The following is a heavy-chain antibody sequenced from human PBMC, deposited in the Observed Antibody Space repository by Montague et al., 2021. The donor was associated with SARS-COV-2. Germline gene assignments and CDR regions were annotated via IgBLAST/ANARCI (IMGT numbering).Heavy chain of an antibody. Sequence: LALVKPTQTLTLTCTFSGFSLSTSGVGMGWIRQPPGKALEWLALIYWDDDKRYSPSLKSRLTITKDTSKNQVVLTMTNMDPVDTATYYCAHRRGLLLSDAFDIWGQGTMVTVSS. CDR2: IYWDDDK. CDR1: GFSLSTSGVG. CDR3: AHRRGLLLSDAFDI. J-gene: IGHJ3*02. D-gene: IGHD1-26*01. V-gene: IGHV2-5*02.